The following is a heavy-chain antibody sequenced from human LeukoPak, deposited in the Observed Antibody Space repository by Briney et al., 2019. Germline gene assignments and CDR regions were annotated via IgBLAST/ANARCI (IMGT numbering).Heavy chain of an antibody. V-gene: IGHV3-30*18. J-gene: IGHJ6*03. CDR1: GFTFNRYG. D-gene: IGHD6-25*01. CDR3: AKVKGIAAPYGMDV. CDR2: ISFDGKVS. Sequence: GGSLRLSCAASGFTFNRYGMHWVRQAPGKGLEWVAVISFDGKVSYYADSVKGRFTISRDNSKNTLYLQMNSLRAEDTAVYYCAKVKGIAAPYGMDVWGKGTTVTVSS.